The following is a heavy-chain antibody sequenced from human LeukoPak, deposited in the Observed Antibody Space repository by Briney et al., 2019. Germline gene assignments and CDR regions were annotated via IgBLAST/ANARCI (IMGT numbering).Heavy chain of an antibody. J-gene: IGHJ4*02. CDR3: ARDYTGGWNDF. CDR1: GFTFRKHW. D-gene: IGHD7-27*01. Sequence: GGSLRLSCTAAGFTFRKHWMSWVRQAIGKGLECVAKIKEDGSEKHYVDSVRGRFTISRDNARNSLYLQMNSLRADDTAVYYCARDYTGGWNDFWGQGTLVTVSS. CDR2: IKEDGSEK. V-gene: IGHV3-7*01.